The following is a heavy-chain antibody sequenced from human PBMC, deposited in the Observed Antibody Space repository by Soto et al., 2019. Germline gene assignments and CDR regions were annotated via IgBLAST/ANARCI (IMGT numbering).Heavy chain of an antibody. J-gene: IGHJ4*02. V-gene: IGHV3-9*01. CDR3: AKGGPDGFCSGGRCYFDY. CDR2: ISWNSNII. Sequence: EVQLVESGGGLVQPGRSLRLSCEDSGFTFDDYAMHWVRRVPGKGLEWVSSISWNSNIIGYADSVKGRFTISRDNAKNSLYLQMNSLRPEDTALYYCAKGGPDGFCSGGRCYFDYWGQGTLVTVSS. D-gene: IGHD2-15*01. CDR1: GFTFDDYA.